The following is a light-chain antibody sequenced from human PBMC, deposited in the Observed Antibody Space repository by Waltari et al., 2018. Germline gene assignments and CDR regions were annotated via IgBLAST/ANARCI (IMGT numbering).Light chain of an antibody. CDR2: GAS. J-gene: IGKJ3*01. CDR1: QSVSSN. V-gene: IGKV3-15*01. CDR3: QQHDNFPFT. Sequence: EIVMTQSPATLSVSPGERATPSCRASQSVSSNLAWYQQKPGQAPRLLIYGASTRATGIPARFSGSGSGTEFTLTISSLQSEDFATYFCQQHDNFPFTFGPGTKVEIK.